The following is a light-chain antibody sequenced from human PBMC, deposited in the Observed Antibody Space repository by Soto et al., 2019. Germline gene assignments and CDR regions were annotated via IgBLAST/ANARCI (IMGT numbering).Light chain of an antibody. Sequence: DLHMTQSPSSLSASVGDRVTITCRATQNINTFLNWYQQRPGKAPKVLISGASTLQSGVPSRFSGSGSGTDFTLTISSLQPEDFATYFCQQIFSTPLTFGPGTRVDIK. J-gene: IGKJ3*01. CDR3: QQIFSTPLT. CDR2: GAS. V-gene: IGKV1-39*01. CDR1: QNINTF.